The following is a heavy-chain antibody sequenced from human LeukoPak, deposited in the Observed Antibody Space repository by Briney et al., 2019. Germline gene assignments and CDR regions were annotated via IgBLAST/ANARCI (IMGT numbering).Heavy chain of an antibody. D-gene: IGHD5-24*01. CDR1: GGSLSGYY. CDR2: ISHSGST. V-gene: IGHV4-34*01. Sequence: PSETLSLTCAVYGGSLSGYYWSWIRQPPGKGLEWIGEISHSGSTNYNPSLKSRVTISVDTSKNQLSLKLSSVTAADTAMYYCASVELATTKFESWGQGTLVTVSS. CDR3: ASVELATTKFES. J-gene: IGHJ4*02.